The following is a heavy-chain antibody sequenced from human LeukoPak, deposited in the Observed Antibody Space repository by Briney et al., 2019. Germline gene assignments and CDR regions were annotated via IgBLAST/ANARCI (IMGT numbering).Heavy chain of an antibody. D-gene: IGHD3-22*01. CDR1: GYTFTGYY. CDR3: ASPGYYDRSDFDY. CDR2: INPNSGGT. V-gene: IGHV1-2*02. Sequence: GASVKGSCKASGYTFTGYYMHWGRQAPGQGLEWVGWINPNSGGTNYAQKFQGRVTMTRDTSISTAYMELSRLRSDDTAVYYCASPGYYDRSDFDYWGQGTLVTVSS. J-gene: IGHJ4*02.